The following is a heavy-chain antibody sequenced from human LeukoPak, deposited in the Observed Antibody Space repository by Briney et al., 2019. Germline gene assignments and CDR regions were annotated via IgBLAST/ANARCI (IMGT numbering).Heavy chain of an antibody. D-gene: IGHD6-19*01. CDR3: AKVPSAGWSSAQIRTFDY. V-gene: IGHV3-23*01. Sequence: GGSLTLSCAVSGFTFRNYAMTWVRQAPGKGLEWVSTITTTTATYYADSVKGRFTISRDNSNNTLYLQMKSLRAEDTAVYYCAKVPSAGWSSAQIRTFDYWGQGTLVTVSS. J-gene: IGHJ4*02. CDR2: ITTTTAT. CDR1: GFTFRNYA.